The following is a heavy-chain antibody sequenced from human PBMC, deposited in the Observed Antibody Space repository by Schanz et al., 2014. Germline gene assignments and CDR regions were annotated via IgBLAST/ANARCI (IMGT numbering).Heavy chain of an antibody. D-gene: IGHD3-10*01. CDR1: GFTFSSYG. Sequence: EVQLVESGGGLVKPGGSLRLSCAASGFTFSSYGMNWVRQAPGKGLEWVSYISSSSSYIYYADSMKGRFTISRDNAENTLYLQMNSLRAEDTAVYYCARAQGVIRLYYGVDVWGQGTTVNVSS. V-gene: IGHV3-21*04. J-gene: IGHJ6*02. CDR3: ARAQGVIRLYYGVDV. CDR2: ISSSSSYI.